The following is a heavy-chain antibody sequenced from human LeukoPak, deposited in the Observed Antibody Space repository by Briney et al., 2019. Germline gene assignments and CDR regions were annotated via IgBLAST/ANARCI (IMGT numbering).Heavy chain of an antibody. V-gene: IGHV4-34*01. CDR1: GGSFSGYY. Sequence: SETLSLTCAVYGGSFSGYYWSWIRQPPGKGLDWIGEINHSGSTNYNPSLKSRVTISVDTSKNQFSLKLSSVTAADTAVYYCARVADSSGYYYGSIYYYYYMDVWGKGTTVTVSS. CDR2: INHSGST. D-gene: IGHD3-22*01. CDR3: ARVADSSGYYYGSIYYYYYMDV. J-gene: IGHJ6*03.